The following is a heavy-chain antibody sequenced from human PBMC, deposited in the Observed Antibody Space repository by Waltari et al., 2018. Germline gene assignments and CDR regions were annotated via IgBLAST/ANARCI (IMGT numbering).Heavy chain of an antibody. V-gene: IGHV3-30*04. D-gene: IGHD3-22*01. CDR1: EFTFSSYA. CDR2: ISYNERNI. CDR3: ARDYCDRTNCHGMDV. J-gene: IGHJ6*02. Sequence: QVQLVESGGGVVQPGRSLRPSCKASEFTFSSYAMPWVRQAPGKGLEWVAVISYNERNIYYVDSVKGRFTISRDNSKKMLYLQMNSLIIEDTAVYYCARDYCDRTNCHGMDVWGQGTTVTVSS.